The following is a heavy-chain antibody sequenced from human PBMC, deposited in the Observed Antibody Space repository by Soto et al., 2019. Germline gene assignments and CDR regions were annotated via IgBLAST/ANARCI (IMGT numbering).Heavy chain of an antibody. J-gene: IGHJ4*02. CDR3: ARGGDPDY. CDR1: GFTFNYYW. V-gene: IGHV3-74*01. Sequence: EVQLVESGGGLVQPGGSLRLSCVASGFTFNYYWMHWVRQAQGKGLVWVSRIQSDGSSPDYVDSVKGRFTISRDNAKNTLYLQMNNLRAEDTAVYYCARGGDPDYWGQGTLVTVSS. D-gene: IGHD2-21*02. CDR2: IQSDGSSP.